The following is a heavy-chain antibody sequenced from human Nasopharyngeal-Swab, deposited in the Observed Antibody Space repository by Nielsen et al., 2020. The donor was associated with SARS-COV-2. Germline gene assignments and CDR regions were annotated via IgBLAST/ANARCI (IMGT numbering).Heavy chain of an antibody. Sequence: SETLSLTCTVSGGSMSNFHWSWIRLSLGKGLEWIGYVYDSGSTKYNPSLNSRVTISVDTSKTQFSLKVRSVTAADTAVYYCARHANYDYVWGSYRPHDAFDIWGQGTMVTVSS. J-gene: IGHJ3*02. CDR3: ARHANYDYVWGSYRPHDAFDI. D-gene: IGHD3-16*02. CDR2: VYDSGST. CDR1: GGSMSNFH. V-gene: IGHV4-59*08.